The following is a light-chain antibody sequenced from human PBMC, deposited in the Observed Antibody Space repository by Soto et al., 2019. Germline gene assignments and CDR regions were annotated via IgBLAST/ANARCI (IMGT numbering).Light chain of an antibody. CDR1: QGISSY. V-gene: IGKV1-8*01. Sequence: AIRMTQSPSSLSASTGDRVTSTCRASQGISSYLAWYQQKPGKAPKLLIYAASTLQSGVPSRFSGSGSGTDFTLTISCLQSEDFATYYCQQYYSYPFTFGQGTKVEIK. J-gene: IGKJ1*01. CDR3: QQYYSYPFT. CDR2: AAS.